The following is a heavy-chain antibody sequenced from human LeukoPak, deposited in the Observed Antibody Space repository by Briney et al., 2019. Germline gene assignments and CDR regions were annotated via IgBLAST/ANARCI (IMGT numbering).Heavy chain of an antibody. D-gene: IGHD3-10*01. CDR1: GFTFDDYA. J-gene: IGHJ5*02. V-gene: IGHV3-9*01. CDR3: AKDGGLRFGELFGWFDP. Sequence: SLRLSCAASGFTFDDYAMHWVRQAPGKGLEWVSGISWNSDTIAYADSVRGRFTISRDNAKKSLYLQMNSLRAEDTALYYCAKDGGLRFGELFGWFDPWGQGTLVTVSS. CDR2: ISWNSDTI.